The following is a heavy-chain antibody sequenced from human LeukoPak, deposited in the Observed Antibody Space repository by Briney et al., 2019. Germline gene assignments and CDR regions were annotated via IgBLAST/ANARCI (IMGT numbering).Heavy chain of an antibody. J-gene: IGHJ6*03. CDR2: IYYSGST. D-gene: IGHD2-21*01. Sequence: SQTLSLTCTVSGGSISSGDYYWSWIRQPPGKGLEWIGYIYYSGSTYYNPSLKNRVTISVDTSKNQFSLKLSSVTAADTAVYYCAREHGYYYMDVWGKGTTVTVSS. CDR3: AREHGYYYMDV. V-gene: IGHV4-30-4*08. CDR1: GGSISSGDYY.